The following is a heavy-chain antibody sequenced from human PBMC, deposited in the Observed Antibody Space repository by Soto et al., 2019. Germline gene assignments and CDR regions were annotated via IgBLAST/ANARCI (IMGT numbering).Heavy chain of an antibody. V-gene: IGHV3-53*01. CDR2: IYSGGST. D-gene: IGHD3-22*01. CDR1: GFTVSSNY. J-gene: IGHJ6*02. Sequence: GGSLRLSCAASGFTVSSNYMSWVRQAPGKGLEWVSVIYSGGSTYYADSVKGRFTISRDNSKNTLYLQMNSLRAEDTAVYYCAREDSSGYYLGGMDVWGQGTTVTVSS. CDR3: AREDSSGYYLGGMDV.